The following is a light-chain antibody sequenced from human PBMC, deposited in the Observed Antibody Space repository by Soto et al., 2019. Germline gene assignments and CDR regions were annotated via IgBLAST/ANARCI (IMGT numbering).Light chain of an antibody. V-gene: IGKV1-9*01. J-gene: IGKJ5*01. CDR1: QGISNF. CDR3: QQYNNWPPIT. Sequence: IKLTQSPSSLSASVGNRVTITYGVSQGISNFLAWYQQKPGKAPKLLIYAASTLQSGVPARFSGSGSGTEFALTISSLQSEDFAVYYCQQYNNWPPITFGQGTRLEI. CDR2: AAS.